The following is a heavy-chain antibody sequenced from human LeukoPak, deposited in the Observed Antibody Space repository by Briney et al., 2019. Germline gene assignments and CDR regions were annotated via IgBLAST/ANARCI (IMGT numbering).Heavy chain of an antibody. Sequence: SETLSLTCTVSGGSISSFYWSWIRQPPGKGLEWIGYIYYSGSTNYNPSLKSRVTISVDTSKNQFSLKLSSVTAADTAVYYCARHGTSGTNLNWFDPWGQGALVTVSS. CDR1: GGSISSFY. D-gene: IGHD1-1*01. J-gene: IGHJ5*02. CDR2: IYYSGST. CDR3: ARHGTSGTNLNWFDP. V-gene: IGHV4-59*01.